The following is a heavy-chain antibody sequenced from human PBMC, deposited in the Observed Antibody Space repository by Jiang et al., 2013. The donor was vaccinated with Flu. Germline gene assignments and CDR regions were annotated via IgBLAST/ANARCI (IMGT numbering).Heavy chain of an antibody. J-gene: IGHJ6*02. D-gene: IGHD3-10*01. CDR1: GGSFSGYY. V-gene: IGHV4-34*01. Sequence: LLKPSETLSLTCAVYGGSFSGYYWSWIRQPPGKGLEWIGEIYHSGSTNYNSSLKSRVTISVDTSKNQFSLKLSSVTAADTAVYYCARAKGAPMVVDDYYGMDVWGQGTTVTVSS. CDR3: ARAKGAPMVVDDYYGMDV. CDR2: IYHSGST.